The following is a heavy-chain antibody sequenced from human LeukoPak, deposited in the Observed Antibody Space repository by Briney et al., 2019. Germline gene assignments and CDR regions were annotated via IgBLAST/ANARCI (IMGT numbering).Heavy chain of an antibody. D-gene: IGHD3-3*01. J-gene: IGHJ4*02. CDR2: IYYSGST. CDR1: GGSISSSSYY. Sequence: PSETLSLTCTVSGGSISSSSYYWGWIRQPPGKGLEWIGSIYYSGSTYYNPSLKSRVTISVDTPKNQFSLKLSSVTAADTAVYYCARSTYYDFWSGYPPFFDYWGQGTLVTVSS. CDR3: ARSTYYDFWSGYPPFFDY. V-gene: IGHV4-39*01.